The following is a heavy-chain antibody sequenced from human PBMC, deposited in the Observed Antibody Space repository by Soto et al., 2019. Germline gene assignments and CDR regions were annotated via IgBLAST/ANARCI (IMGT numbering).Heavy chain of an antibody. CDR1: GFTFSDPC. Sequence: PGRSLRLSCAASGFTFSDPCMNWVRQAPGKGLEWVGRVKSKAGGGTTDYAAPVKGRFTISRDDSKNTLSLQMDSLNTEDTAVYYCTTDGPFRSSQNVFDIWGLGTMVTVSS. CDR2: VKSKAGGGTT. V-gene: IGHV3-15*07. J-gene: IGHJ3*02. CDR3: TTDGPFRSSQNVFDI. D-gene: IGHD3-3*01.